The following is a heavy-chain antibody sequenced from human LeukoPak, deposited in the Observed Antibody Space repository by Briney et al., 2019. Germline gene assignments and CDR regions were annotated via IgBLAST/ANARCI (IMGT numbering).Heavy chain of an antibody. V-gene: IGHV3-48*02. Sequence: GGSLRLSCAASGLTFSSYGMNWVRQAPGKGLEGLSYISTSTSSTTTIYYAESVKGRFTVSRDNANNSLYLQMNSLRDEDTAVYYCARDLSLSYWGQGTLVTVSS. CDR3: ARDLSLSY. J-gene: IGHJ4*02. CDR1: GLTFSSYG. CDR2: ISTSTSSTTTI.